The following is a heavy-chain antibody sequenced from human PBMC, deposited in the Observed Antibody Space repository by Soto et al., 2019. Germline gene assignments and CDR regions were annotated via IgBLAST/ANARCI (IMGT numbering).Heavy chain of an antibody. CDR2: IIPILGIA. J-gene: IGHJ3*02. V-gene: IGHV1-69*04. CDR3: AREGVVVAATLDAFGI. Sequence: SVKVSCKASGCTFSSYTISWVRQAPGQGLEWMGRIIPILGIANYAQKFQGRVTITADKSTSTAYMELSSLRSEDTAVYYCAREGVVVAATLDAFGIWGQGTMVTVSS. CDR1: GCTFSSYT. D-gene: IGHD2-15*01.